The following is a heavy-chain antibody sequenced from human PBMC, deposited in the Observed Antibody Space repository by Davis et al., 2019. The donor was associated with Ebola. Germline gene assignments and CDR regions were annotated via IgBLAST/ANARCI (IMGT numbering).Heavy chain of an antibody. CDR2: IKSKTDGGTT. D-gene: IGHD2-2*01. CDR3: TSQIVVVPAAMGYYYYYGMDV. Sequence: GESLKISCAASGFTFSNAWMSWVRQAPGKGLEWVGRIKSKTDGGTTDYAAPVKGRFTISRDDSKNTLYLQMNSLKTEDTAVYYCTSQIVVVPAAMGYYYYYGMDVWGQGTTVTVSS. V-gene: IGHV3-15*01. CDR1: GFTFSNAW. J-gene: IGHJ6*02.